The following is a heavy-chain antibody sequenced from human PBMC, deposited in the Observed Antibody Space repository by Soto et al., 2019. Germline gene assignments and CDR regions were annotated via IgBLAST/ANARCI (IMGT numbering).Heavy chain of an antibody. CDR2: ISYDGSNK. V-gene: IGHV3-30*18. CDR1: GCTFSSYG. Sequence: VGSLRLSCAASGCTFSSYGMHWVRQAPGKGLEWVAVISYDGSNKYYADSVNGRFTISRDNSTNTLYLQRNSLRAEDTAVYYCAKAFDSSGPYNCFDPCGQRTLVTASS. CDR3: AKAFDSSGPYNCFDP. D-gene: IGHD3-22*01. J-gene: IGHJ5*02.